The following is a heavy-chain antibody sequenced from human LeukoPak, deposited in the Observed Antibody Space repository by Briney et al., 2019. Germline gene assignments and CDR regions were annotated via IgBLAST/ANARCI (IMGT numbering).Heavy chain of an antibody. CDR3: ARDAYCSSTSCYYYYGMDV. CDR1: GYTFTGYY. CDR2: INPNSGGT. D-gene: IGHD2-2*01. J-gene: IGHJ6*02. Sequence: GASVKVSCRVSGYTFTGYYMHWVRQAPGQGLEWMGWINPNSGGTNYAQKFQGWVTMTRDTSISTAYMELSRLRSDDTAVYYCARDAYCSSTSCYYYYGMDVWGQGTTVTVSS. V-gene: IGHV1-2*04.